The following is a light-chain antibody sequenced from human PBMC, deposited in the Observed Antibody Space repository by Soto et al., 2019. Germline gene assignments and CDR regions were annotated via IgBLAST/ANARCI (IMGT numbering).Light chain of an antibody. V-gene: IGKV3-15*01. CDR1: QSVSSN. CDR2: GAS. J-gene: IGKJ1*01. CDR3: QQYHNWPQT. Sequence: EIVLTQSPGTLSVSPGERATLSCRASQSVSSNLAWYQQRPGQAPRLLISGASTRATGIPARFSGSGSGTEFTLTISSLQSADFGVYYCQQYHNWPQTFGQGTKV.